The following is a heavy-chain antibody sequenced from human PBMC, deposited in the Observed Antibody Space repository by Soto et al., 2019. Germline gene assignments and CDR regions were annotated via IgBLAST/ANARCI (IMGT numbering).Heavy chain of an antibody. CDR3: ASPSMLRGVIAFDQ. CDR1: GVSISSAGYY. J-gene: IGHJ4*02. Sequence: QVRLQESGPGLVRPSETLSLTCTASGVSISSAGYYWSWIRHHPGKGLEWIGTTFYSARTYYNPSLKSATSIAVDTSKKQFSLNLSSVTAAGAAVYYCASPSMLRGVIAFDQWGPGIHVTVSS. V-gene: IGHV4-31*04. D-gene: IGHD3-10*01. CDR2: TFYSART.